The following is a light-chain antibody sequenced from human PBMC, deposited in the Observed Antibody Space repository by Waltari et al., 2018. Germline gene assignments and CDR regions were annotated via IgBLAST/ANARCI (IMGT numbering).Light chain of an antibody. V-gene: IGKV4-1*01. Sequence: DIVMTQSPESLAVSLGERATLNCKSSRSVLYSSNNKNYLAWYQQKPGQPPKLLIYWASTRESGVPDRFSGSGSGTYFTLIISSLQAEDVAVYYCQQYYRTPLTFGGGTKVEIK. J-gene: IGKJ4*01. CDR2: WAS. CDR3: QQYYRTPLT. CDR1: RSVLYSSNNKNY.